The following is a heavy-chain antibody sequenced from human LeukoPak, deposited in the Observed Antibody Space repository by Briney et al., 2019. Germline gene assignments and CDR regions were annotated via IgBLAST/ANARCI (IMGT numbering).Heavy chain of an antibody. D-gene: IGHD3-22*01. Sequence: SETLSLTCTVSGGSISSGGYYWSWIRQHPGKGLEWIGYIYYSGSTYYNSSLKSRVTISVDTSKNQFSLKLSSVTAADTAVYYCVSAYYYDSSGYPVGAFDIWGQGTMVTVSS. CDR2: IYYSGST. CDR1: GGSISSGGYY. CDR3: VSAYYYDSSGYPVGAFDI. J-gene: IGHJ3*02. V-gene: IGHV4-31*03.